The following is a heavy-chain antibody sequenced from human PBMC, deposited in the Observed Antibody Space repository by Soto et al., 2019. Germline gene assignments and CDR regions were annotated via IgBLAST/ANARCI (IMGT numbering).Heavy chain of an antibody. CDR3: SEWRAGGPVNLDH. J-gene: IGHJ4*02. Sequence: EVQILESGGDLVQPGGSLRLSCVVSGLSLNNYAIAWVRHAPGKGLECVSTIDVLDGAWYSDSVRGRLAISRDVSRNTVYLQMSSLRVEDTAIFFCSEWRAGGPVNLDHWGPGTRVTVSS. D-gene: IGHD3-3*01. CDR2: IDVLDGA. CDR1: GLSLNNYA. V-gene: IGHV3-23*01.